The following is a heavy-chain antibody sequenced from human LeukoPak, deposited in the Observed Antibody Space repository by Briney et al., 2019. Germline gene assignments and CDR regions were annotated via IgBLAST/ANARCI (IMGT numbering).Heavy chain of an antibody. CDR3: AKDLATMVRAFDY. J-gene: IGHJ4*02. CDR2: IRYDGSNK. CDR1: GFTFSSYG. D-gene: IGHD3-10*01. V-gene: IGHV3-30*02. Sequence: GGSLRLSCAASGFTFSSYGMHWVRQAPGKGLEWVAFIRYDGSNKYYADSVKGRFTISRDNSKNTLYLQMNSLRAEDTAVYYCAKDLATMVRAFDYWGQGTLVTVSS.